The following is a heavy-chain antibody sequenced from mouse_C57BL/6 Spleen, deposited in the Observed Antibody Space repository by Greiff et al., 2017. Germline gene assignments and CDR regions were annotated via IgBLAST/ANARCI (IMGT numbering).Heavy chain of an antibody. D-gene: IGHD4-1*01. CDR1: GYTFTDYY. CDR3: ARRGLTGPFAY. CDR2: INPNNGGT. V-gene: IGHV1-26*01. J-gene: IGHJ3*01. Sequence: EVQLQQSGPELVKPGASVKISCKASGYTFTDYYMNWVKQSHGKSLEWIGDINPNNGGTSYNQKFKGKATLTVDKSSSTAYMELRSLTSEDSAVYYCARRGLTGPFAYWGQGTLVTVSA.